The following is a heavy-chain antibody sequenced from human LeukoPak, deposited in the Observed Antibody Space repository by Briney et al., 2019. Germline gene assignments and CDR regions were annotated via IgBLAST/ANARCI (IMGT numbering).Heavy chain of an antibody. Sequence: SQTLYLTCTVSGGSISSGSYYWSWIRQPAGKGLEWIGRIYTSGSTNYNPSLKSRVTISVDTSKNQFSLKLSSVTAADTAVYYCAREVWSSGFVGSDYWGQGTLVTVSS. CDR1: GGSISSGSYY. CDR3: AREVWSSGFVGSDY. D-gene: IGHD3-22*01. V-gene: IGHV4-61*02. J-gene: IGHJ4*02. CDR2: IYTSGST.